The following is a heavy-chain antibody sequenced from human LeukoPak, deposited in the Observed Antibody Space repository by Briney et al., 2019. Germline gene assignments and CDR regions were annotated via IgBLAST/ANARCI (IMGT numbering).Heavy chain of an antibody. CDR3: ARGRGTSGSNRDFYYYYYMDV. J-gene: IGHJ6*03. CDR1: GYIFTDYA. D-gene: IGHD2-15*01. Sequence: ASVKVSFKASGYIFTDYAIHWLRQAPGQRPEWMGRMNAGNGNTKYSQKFQGRITLIRDTSAATAYMELSSLRHDDLAVYYCARGRGTSGSNRDFYYYYYMDVWGKGTTVTVSS. V-gene: IGHV1-3*01. CDR2: MNAGNGNT.